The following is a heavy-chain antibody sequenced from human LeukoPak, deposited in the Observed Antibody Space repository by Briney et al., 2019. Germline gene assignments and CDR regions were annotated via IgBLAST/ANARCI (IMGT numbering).Heavy chain of an antibody. V-gene: IGHV3-23*01. CDR3: AKSPTRRDGYSPHYFDY. J-gene: IGHJ4*02. CDR1: GFTVSSNY. Sequence: PGGSLRLSCAASGFTVSSNYMSWVRQAPGKGLEWVSAISGSGGSTYSADSVKGRFAISRDNSKNTLYLQMNSLRAEDTAVYYCAKSPTRRDGYSPHYFDYWGLGTLVTVSS. CDR2: ISGSGGST. D-gene: IGHD5-24*01.